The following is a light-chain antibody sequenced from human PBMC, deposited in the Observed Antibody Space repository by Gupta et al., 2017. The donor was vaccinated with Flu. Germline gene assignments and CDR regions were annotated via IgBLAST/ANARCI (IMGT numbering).Light chain of an antibody. CDR1: QSVSSGY. J-gene: IGKJ1*01. CDR3: QQDGSSPWT. V-gene: IGKV3-20*01. Sequence: EIVLTQPPGTLSLSPGERATLSCRASQSVSSGYLAWYQQNPGQAPRLLIYGASTRAPGIPDRFSGSGSGTDFTLTISRLEPEDFALYFCQQDGSSPWTFGQGTKVELK. CDR2: GAS.